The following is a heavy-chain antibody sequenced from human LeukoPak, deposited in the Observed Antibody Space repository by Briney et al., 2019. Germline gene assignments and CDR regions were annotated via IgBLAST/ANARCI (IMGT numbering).Heavy chain of an antibody. J-gene: IGHJ4*02. V-gene: IGHV4-39*07. CDR3: AGATIAVAGTPYFDY. CDR1: GGSISSSSYY. CDR2: IYYSGST. Sequence: SETLSLTCTVSGGSISSSSYYWGWIRQPPGKGLEWIGSIYYSGSTYYNPSLKSRVTISVDTSKNQFSLKLSSVTAADTAVYYCAGATIAVAGTPYFDYWGQGTLVTVSS. D-gene: IGHD6-19*01.